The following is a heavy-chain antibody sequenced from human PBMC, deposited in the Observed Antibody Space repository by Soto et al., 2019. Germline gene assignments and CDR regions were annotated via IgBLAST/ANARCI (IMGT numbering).Heavy chain of an antibody. V-gene: IGHV4-59*01. D-gene: IGHD3-3*01. Sequence: PSETLSLTCTVSGGSISSYYWSWIRQPPGKGLEWIGYIYYSGSTNYNPSLKSRVTISVDTSKNQFSLKLSSVTAADTAVYYCARDMYDFWSGPDCYYYGMDVWGQGTTVTVSS. CDR3: ARDMYDFWSGPDCYYYGMDV. J-gene: IGHJ6*02. CDR2: IYYSGST. CDR1: GGSISSYY.